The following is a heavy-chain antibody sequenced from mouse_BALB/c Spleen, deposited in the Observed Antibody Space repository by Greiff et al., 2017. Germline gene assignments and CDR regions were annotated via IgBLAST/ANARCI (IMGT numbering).Heavy chain of an antibody. CDR3: AAYGSSYNWYFDV. V-gene: IGHV5-6-5*01. CDR2: ISSGGST. J-gene: IGHJ1*01. Sequence: EVMLVVSGGGLVKPGGSLKLSCAASGFTFSSSAMSWVRQTPEKRLEWVASISSGGSTYYPDSVKGRFTISRDNARNILYLQMSSLRSEDTAMYYCAAYGSSYNWYFDVWGAGTTVTVTS. CDR1: GFTFSSSA. D-gene: IGHD1-1*01.